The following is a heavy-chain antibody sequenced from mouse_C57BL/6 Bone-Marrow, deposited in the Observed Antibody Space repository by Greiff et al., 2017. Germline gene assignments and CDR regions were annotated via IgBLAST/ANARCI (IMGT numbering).Heavy chain of an antibody. CDR1: GYTFTSYW. V-gene: IGHV1-55*01. D-gene: IGHD4-1*01. J-gene: IGHJ2*01. Sequence: VQLQQPGAELVKPGASVKMSCKASGYTFTSYWITWVTQRPGQGLEWIGDIYPTSGRTNYNEKFKSKAILTVDTSPNTAYMQLSSLTSEDSAVFYCARSGPLGRSFDYWGQGTTLTVSS. CDR3: ARSGPLGRSFDY. CDR2: IYPTSGRT.